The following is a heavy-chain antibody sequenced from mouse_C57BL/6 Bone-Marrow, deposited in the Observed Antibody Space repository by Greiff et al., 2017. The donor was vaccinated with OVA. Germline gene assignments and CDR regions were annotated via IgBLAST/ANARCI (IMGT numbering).Heavy chain of an antibody. CDR1: GYTFTNYW. D-gene: IGHD2-4*01. CDR2: IDPANGNT. J-gene: IGHJ2*01. Sequence: VQLQQPGAELVKPGASVKVSCKASGYTFTNYWMHWVKQRPEQGLEWIGRIDPANGNTKYAPKFQGKATITADTSSNTAYLQLSSLTSEDTAIYYCAPYDSYFDYWGQGTTLTVSS. V-gene: IGHV14-3*01. CDR3: APYDSYFDY.